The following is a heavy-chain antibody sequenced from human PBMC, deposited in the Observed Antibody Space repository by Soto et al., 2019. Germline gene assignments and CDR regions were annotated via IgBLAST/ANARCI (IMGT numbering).Heavy chain of an antibody. CDR3: ARDLGSSWYPEYFQH. CDR2: ISSSSSTI. V-gene: IGHV3-48*01. J-gene: IGHJ1*01. CDR1: GFTFSSYS. D-gene: IGHD6-13*01. Sequence: PGGSLRLSCAASGFTFSSYSMNWFRQAPGKGLEWVSYISSSSSTIYYADSVKGRFTISRDNAKNSLYLQMNSLRAEDTAAYYCARDLGSSWYPEYFQHWGQGTLVTVSS.